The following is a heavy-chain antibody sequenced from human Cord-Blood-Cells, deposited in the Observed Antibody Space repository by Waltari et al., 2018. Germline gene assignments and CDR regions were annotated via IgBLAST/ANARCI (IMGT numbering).Heavy chain of an antibody. CDR2: IYYIGST. J-gene: IGHJ4*02. CDR1: GGSISSYY. V-gene: IGHV4-59*01. D-gene: IGHD3-10*01. CDR3: AGDYGSGYDY. Sequence: QVQLQESGPGLVKPSETLSLTCTVSGGSISSYYWSWIRQPPGKGLEWSGYIYYIGSTNYNPSLKSRVTISVDTSKNQFSLKLSSVTAADTAVYYCAGDYGSGYDYWGQGTLVTVSS.